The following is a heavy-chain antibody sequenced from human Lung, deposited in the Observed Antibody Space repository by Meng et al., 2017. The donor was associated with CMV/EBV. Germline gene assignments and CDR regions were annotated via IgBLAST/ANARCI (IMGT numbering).Heavy chain of an antibody. D-gene: IGHD3/OR15-3a*01. CDR1: GYMFNVYW. Sequence: GESXKISXKVSGYMFNVYWIGWVRQKPGKGLEWMGIIYPGDSDIRDSPSFQGQVTISADKSINTSYLQWSGLRASNTAMYYCAIQDWTYGHRAYYLDDWGQGTXVTVSS. J-gene: IGHJ4*02. V-gene: IGHV5-51*01. CDR3: AIQDWTYGHRAYYLDD. CDR2: IYPGDSDI.